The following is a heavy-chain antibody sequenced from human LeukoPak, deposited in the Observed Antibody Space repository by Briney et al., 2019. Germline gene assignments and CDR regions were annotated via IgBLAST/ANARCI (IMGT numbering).Heavy chain of an antibody. CDR1: GGSISSGNYY. CDR3: ARQVPHRIAVAGGDFDY. Sequence: SETLSLTCTVSGGSISSGNYYWSWIRQPAGKGLEWIGRIYTSGSTNYNPSLRSRVTISVDTSKNQFSLKLSSVTAADTAVYYCARQVPHRIAVAGGDFDYWGQGTLVTVSS. CDR2: IYTSGST. V-gene: IGHV4-61*02. D-gene: IGHD6-19*01. J-gene: IGHJ4*02.